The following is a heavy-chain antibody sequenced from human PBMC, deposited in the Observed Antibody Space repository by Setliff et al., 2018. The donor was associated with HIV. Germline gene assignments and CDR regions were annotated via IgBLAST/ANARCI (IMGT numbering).Heavy chain of an antibody. CDR3: ARDSGDDYSDYYYYGMDV. D-gene: IGHD4-4*01. V-gene: IGHV1-3*01. CDR2: IHAGNGYT. J-gene: IGHJ6*02. Sequence: ASVKVSCKASGYTFTSYAMHWVRQAPGQRLEWMGWIHAGNGYTKYSQKFQGRVTFTRDTSASTAYMELSSLRSEDTALYYCARDSGDDYSDYYYYGMDVWGQGTTVTVSS. CDR1: GYTFTSYA.